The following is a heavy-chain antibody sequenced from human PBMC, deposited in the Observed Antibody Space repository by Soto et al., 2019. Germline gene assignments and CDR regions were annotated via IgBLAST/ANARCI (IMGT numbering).Heavy chain of an antibody. CDR3: ARGWFGPDV. D-gene: IGHD3-10*01. CDR2: IDNAGTDS. J-gene: IGHJ6*04. Sequence: EMQLVESGGGLVQPGGSLRLSCAASGFTLSGRSMHWVRQAPGKGLVWVSGIDNAGTDSTYADSVKGRFTSSRDNAKNMLYLQMNSLRVEDTAVYYCARGWFGPDVWGKGTTVTVSS. CDR1: GFTLSGRS. V-gene: IGHV3-74*01.